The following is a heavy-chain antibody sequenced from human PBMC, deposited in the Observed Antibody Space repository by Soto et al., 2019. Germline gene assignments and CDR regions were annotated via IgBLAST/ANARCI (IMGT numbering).Heavy chain of an antibody. D-gene: IGHD4-17*01. J-gene: IGHJ4*02. CDR2: IYYSGST. V-gene: IGHV4-31*03. CDR3: ARAVVGTVTSSPDY. CDR1: GGSISSGGYY. Sequence: QVQLQESGPGLVKPSQTLSLTCTVSGGSISSGGYYWSWIRQHPGKGLEWIGYIYYSGSTYYNPSLKTRVTISVDTSEKQFSLKLSSVTAADMAVYYCARAVVGTVTSSPDYWGQGTQITVSS.